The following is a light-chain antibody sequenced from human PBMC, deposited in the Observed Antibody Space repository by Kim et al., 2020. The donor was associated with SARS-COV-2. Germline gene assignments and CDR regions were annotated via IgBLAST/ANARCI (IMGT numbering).Light chain of an antibody. CDR1: QGISNY. J-gene: IGKJ4*01. CDR3: QKYNSAPPG. V-gene: IGKV1-27*01. CDR2: AAS. Sequence: AAVGDRVTIPCRASQGISNYLAWYQQKPGKVPKLLYYAASTLQSGVPSRFSGSGSGTDFTLTISSLQPEDVATYYCQKYNSAPPGFGGGTKVDIK.